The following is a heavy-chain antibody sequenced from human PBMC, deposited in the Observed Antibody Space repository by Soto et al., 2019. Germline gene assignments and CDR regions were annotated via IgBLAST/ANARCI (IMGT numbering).Heavy chain of an antibody. D-gene: IGHD3-10*01. CDR1: GGSFSGYY. CDR3: ARGRFASRFYYYYYYMDV. V-gene: IGHV4-34*01. Sequence: SETLSLTCAVYGGSFSGYYWSWIRQPPGKGLEWIGEINHSGSTNYNPSLKSRVTISVDTSKNLFSLKLSSVTAADTAVYYCARGRFASRFYYYYYYMDVWGKGTTVTVSS. J-gene: IGHJ6*03. CDR2: INHSGST.